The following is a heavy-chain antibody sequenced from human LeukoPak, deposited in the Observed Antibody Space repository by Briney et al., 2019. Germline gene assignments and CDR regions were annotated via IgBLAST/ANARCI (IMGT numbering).Heavy chain of an antibody. CDR1: GFTFSDYY. CDR3: ARDIAAPPIYSNYGVGMDV. J-gene: IGHJ6*04. CDR2: ISSSGSTI. V-gene: IGHV3-11*01. Sequence: PGGSLRLSCAASGFTFSDYYMSWIRQAPGKGLEWVSYISSSGSTIYYADSVKGRFTISRDNAKNSLYLQMNSLRAEDTAVYYCARDIAAPPIYSNYGVGMDVWGKGTTVTVPS. D-gene: IGHD4-11*01.